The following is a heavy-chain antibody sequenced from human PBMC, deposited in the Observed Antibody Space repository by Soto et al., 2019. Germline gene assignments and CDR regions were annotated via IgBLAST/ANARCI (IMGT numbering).Heavy chain of an antibody. V-gene: IGHV5-51*01. CDR1: GYRFTTYW. CDR3: AKTSAAGKYYYGMDV. Sequence: GASLKISCKASGYRFTTYWIGWVRQMPGKGLEWMGIIYPGDSDTRYSPSFQGQVTISADKSISTAYLQWSSLKASDTAMYYCAKTSAAGKYYYGMDVWGQGTTVTVSS. J-gene: IGHJ6*02. CDR2: IYPGDSDT. D-gene: IGHD6-13*01.